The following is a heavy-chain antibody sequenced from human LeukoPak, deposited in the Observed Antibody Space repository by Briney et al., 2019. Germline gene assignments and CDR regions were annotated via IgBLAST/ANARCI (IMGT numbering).Heavy chain of an antibody. CDR1: GFTFSSYG. CDR2: IWYDKSKE. D-gene: IGHD5-18*01. CDR3: TKGTIWLPFDY. J-gene: IGHJ4*02. Sequence: GGSLRLSCATAGFTFSSYGMHWVRQAPGKGLEWMAIIWYDKSKEYYADSVKGRFIISRDNSKNTLYLQMNSLRAEDTAVYYCTKGTIWLPFDYWGQGTLVTVSS. V-gene: IGHV3-33*06.